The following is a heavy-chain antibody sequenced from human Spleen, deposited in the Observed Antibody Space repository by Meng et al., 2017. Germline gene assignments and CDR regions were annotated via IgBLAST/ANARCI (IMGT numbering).Heavy chain of an antibody. V-gene: IGHV1-69*02. CDR3: ARASAGDVDFDY. CDR1: GGTFSSYT. D-gene: IGHD5-24*01. Sequence: SVKVSCKASGGTFSSYTISWVRQAPGQGLEWMGRIIPILGIANYAQKFQGRVTITADKSTITAYMELSSLRSEDTAVYYCARASAGDVDFDYWGQGTLVTVSS. CDR2: IIPILGIA. J-gene: IGHJ4*02.